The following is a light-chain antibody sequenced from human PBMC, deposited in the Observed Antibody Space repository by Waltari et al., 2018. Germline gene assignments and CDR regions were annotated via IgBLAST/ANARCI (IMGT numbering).Light chain of an antibody. J-gene: IGLJ2*01. CDR1: SSDVGANNF. Sequence: QSALTQPASVSGSPGQSIAISCLGTSSDVGANNFLSWYQQHPGRAPKLMIHAVTKPPSGVSTRFSGSKAGNTASLTISGLPAEDEAGYLCCSYTPIGPVLIGGGTKVTVL. CDR3: CSYTPIGPVL. CDR2: AVT. V-gene: IGLV2-23*02.